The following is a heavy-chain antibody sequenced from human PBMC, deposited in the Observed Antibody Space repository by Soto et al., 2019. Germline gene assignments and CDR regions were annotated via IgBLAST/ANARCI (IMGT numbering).Heavy chain of an antibody. D-gene: IGHD2-21*01. J-gene: IGHJ4*02. CDR1: GGTFSSYT. CDR2: IIPILGIA. Sequence: QVQLVQSGAEVKKPGSSVKVSCKASGGTFSSYTISWVRQAPGQGLEWMGRIIPILGIANYAQKFQGRVTITAEKTTSKAYMELISLRSEDTAVYYCARGGGYGCGDCDYWGQGTLVTVSS. CDR3: ARGGGYGCGDCDY. V-gene: IGHV1-69*02.